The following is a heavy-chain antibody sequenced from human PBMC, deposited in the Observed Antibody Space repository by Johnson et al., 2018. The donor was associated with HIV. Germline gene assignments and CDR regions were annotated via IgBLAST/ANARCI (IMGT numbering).Heavy chain of an antibody. V-gene: IGHV3-15*01. Sequence: VQLVESGGGSEQPGRSLRLSCAASGFTLNDYAIHWVRQAPGKGLEWIGRIKSKTDGGTADYPAPMKGRFTISRDDSKNTLYLQMNTLKTEDTAVYYCTTLSLITMIVVVIDAFDIWGQGTMVTVSS. CDR3: TTLSLITMIVVVIDAFDI. CDR2: IKSKTDGGTA. J-gene: IGHJ3*02. D-gene: IGHD3-22*01. CDR1: GFTLNDYA.